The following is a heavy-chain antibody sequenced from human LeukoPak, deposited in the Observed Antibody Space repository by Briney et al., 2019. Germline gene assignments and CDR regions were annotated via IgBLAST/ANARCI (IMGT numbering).Heavy chain of an antibody. D-gene: IGHD2-2*01. J-gene: IGHJ6*03. CDR2: ISSSSTTI. Sequence: PGGSLRLSCAASGFTFSSHNMNWVRQAPGKGLEWVSYISSSSTTIYQADSVKGRFTISRDNANNSLYLQMNSLRAEDTAVYYCARALSYCSSTSCSLYYYYYYMDAWGKGTTVTVSS. V-gene: IGHV3-48*01. CDR3: ARALSYCSSTSCSLYYYYYYMDA. CDR1: GFTFSSHN.